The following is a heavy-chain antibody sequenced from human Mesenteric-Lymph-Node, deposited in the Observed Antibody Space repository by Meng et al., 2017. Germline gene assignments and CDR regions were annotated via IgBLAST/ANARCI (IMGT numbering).Heavy chain of an antibody. V-gene: IGHV1-69*13. D-gene: IGHD2-21*01. Sequence: SVKVSCKASVGTFSSYALSWVRQAPGQGLEWMGGIIPIFGTANYAQKFQGRVTITADESTSTAYMELSSLRSEDTAVYYCARAVISNVQGWFDPWGQGTLVTVSS. CDR3: ARAVISNVQGWFDP. J-gene: IGHJ5*02. CDR1: VGTFSSYA. CDR2: IIPIFGTA.